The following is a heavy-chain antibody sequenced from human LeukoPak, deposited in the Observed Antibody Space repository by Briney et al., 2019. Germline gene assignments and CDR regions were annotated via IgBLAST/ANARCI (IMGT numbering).Heavy chain of an antibody. Sequence: GGSLRLSCVASGFTFSGFWMHWVRQAPGKGLVWVSRINNEGIITSYADAVKGRFTISRDNAKNRLYLEMNSLRAEDAAVYYCARVKSYWGDFDYWGQGTLVTVSS. CDR2: INNEGIIT. J-gene: IGHJ4*02. D-gene: IGHD3-10*01. V-gene: IGHV3-74*01. CDR3: ARVKSYWGDFDY. CDR1: GFTFSGFW.